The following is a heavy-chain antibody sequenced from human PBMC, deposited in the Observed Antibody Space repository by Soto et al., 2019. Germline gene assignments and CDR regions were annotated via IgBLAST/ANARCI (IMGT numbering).Heavy chain of an antibody. CDR3: AKSGDAAAGYFDY. J-gene: IGHJ4*02. Sequence: PVGSLRLSCAASGFTFSSYAMSWVRQAPGKGLEWVSAISVSGGSTYYADSVKGRFTISRDNSKNTLYLQMNSLRAEDTAVYYCAKSGDAAAGYFDYWGQGTLVTSPQ. V-gene: IGHV3-23*01. CDR1: GFTFSSYA. D-gene: IGHD6-13*01. CDR2: ISVSGGST.